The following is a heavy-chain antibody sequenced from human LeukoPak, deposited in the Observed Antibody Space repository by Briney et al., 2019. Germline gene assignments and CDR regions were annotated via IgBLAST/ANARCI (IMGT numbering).Heavy chain of an antibody. J-gene: IGHJ5*02. V-gene: IGHV1-46*01. Sequence: ASVKVSCKASGYTFTSYYMHWVRQAPGQGVEWMGIINTTGGSTKNAQKCVGRVTMTRNTSTSTVYMELSSLGSEETAVYYCARDTTLGIGAKRGSHWFDPWGQGTLVTVS. D-gene: IGHD1-14*01. CDR2: INTTGGST. CDR1: GYTFTSYY. CDR3: ARDTTLGIGAKRGSHWFDP.